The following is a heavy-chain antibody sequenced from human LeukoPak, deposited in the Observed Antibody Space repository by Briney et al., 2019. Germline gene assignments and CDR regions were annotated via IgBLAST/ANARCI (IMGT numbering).Heavy chain of an antibody. V-gene: IGHV3-23*01. CDR1: VFTFSRYA. Sequence: GGSLRLSCAPSVFTFSRYAMGWGREAPRKGLEWVSDINSRGGSTYYADYVKCRFTISRDNSKSTMFLQFNTLGPEDTAVYYCAREAMGTTFSAWFDPWGQGTLVTVSS. CDR3: AREAMGTTFSAWFDP. CDR2: INSRGGST. D-gene: IGHD1-7*01. J-gene: IGHJ5*02.